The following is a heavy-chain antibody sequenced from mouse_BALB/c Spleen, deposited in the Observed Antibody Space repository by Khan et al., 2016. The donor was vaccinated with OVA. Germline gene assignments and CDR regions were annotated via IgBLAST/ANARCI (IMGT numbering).Heavy chain of an antibody. CDR2: ISDGGSYT. CDR1: GFTFSDYY. Sequence: EVELVESGGGLVKPGGSLKLSCAASGFTFSDYYMYWVRSTPEKRLEWVATISDGGSYTYYPDRVKGRFTNSRDNAKNNLYLKMSSLRSEDAAMYYCARAGYGWFAYWGQGTLVTVSA. V-gene: IGHV5-4*02. D-gene: IGHD1-1*02. CDR3: ARAGYGWFAY. J-gene: IGHJ3*01.